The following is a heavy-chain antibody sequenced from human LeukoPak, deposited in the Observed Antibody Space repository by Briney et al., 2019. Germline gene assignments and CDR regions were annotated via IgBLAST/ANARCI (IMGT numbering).Heavy chain of an antibody. CDR2: IRQDGDTK. D-gene: IGHD6-13*01. V-gene: IGHV3-7*03. J-gene: IGHJ4*02. CDR3: ARSLPYGTTWYGRSDF. Sequence: GGSLRLSCAASGFPFNAYWMTWVRQAPGKGLEWVANIRQDGDTKYYVDSVKGRFTISRDNAMNSLYLQMNSLRAEDTAIYYCARSLPYGTTWYGRSDFWAQGTLVTVPS. CDR1: GFPFNAYW.